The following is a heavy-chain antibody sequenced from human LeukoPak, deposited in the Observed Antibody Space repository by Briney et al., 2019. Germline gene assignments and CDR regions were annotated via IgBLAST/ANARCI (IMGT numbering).Heavy chain of an antibody. CDR3: AKERNNRGAFDY. V-gene: IGHV3-64D*06. CDR2: INDNGGTT. Sequence: PGGSLRLSCSASGFTFSSCAMHWVRQAPGKGLEYVSGINDNGGTTHYGDSVKGRLTISRDNSKNTLYLQMSSLRAEDTAVYYCAKERNNRGAFDYWGQGTLVTVSS. D-gene: IGHD2/OR15-2a*01. CDR1: GFTFSSCA. J-gene: IGHJ4*02.